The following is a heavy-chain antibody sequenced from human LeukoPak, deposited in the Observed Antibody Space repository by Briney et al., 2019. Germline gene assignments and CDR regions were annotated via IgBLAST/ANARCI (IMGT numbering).Heavy chain of an antibody. D-gene: IGHD1-26*01. CDR2: LSVNSGVT. CDR1: GFNFARYA. V-gene: IGHV3-23*01. CDR3: AKIGVGATLRPHAFDG. Sequence: AGGSLRLSCAASGFNFARYAMTWVRQAPGKGLEWVSTLSVNSGVTYYTDSVKGLFTISRDNSNQTLFLQMSSLRVDDTALYYCAKIGVGATLRPHAFDGWGQGTMVIVSS. J-gene: IGHJ3*01.